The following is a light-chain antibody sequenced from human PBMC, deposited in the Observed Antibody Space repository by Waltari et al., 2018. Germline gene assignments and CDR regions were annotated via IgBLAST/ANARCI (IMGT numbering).Light chain of an antibody. J-gene: IGKJ1*01. V-gene: IGKV3-15*01. CDR1: QSVSSN. CDR3: QQYDNWPRT. CDR2: GAS. Sequence: EIVMAQSPATLSVSPGERATLSCRASQSVSSNLAWYQQNPGQAPRLLIYGASTRATGIPARFSGSGSGTEFTITISSLQSEDFAVYYCQQYDNWPRTFGQGTKVEIK.